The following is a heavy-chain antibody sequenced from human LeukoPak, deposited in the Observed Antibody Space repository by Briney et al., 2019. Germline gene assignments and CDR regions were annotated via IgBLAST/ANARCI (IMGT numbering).Heavy chain of an antibody. J-gene: IGHJ5*02. CDR1: GGSFSGYY. D-gene: IGHD3-10*01. CDR2: INHSGST. CDR3: ARYMVRGVSRWFDP. V-gene: IGHV4-34*01. Sequence: PSETLSLTCAVYGGSFSGYYWSWIRQPPGKGLEWIGEINHSGSTNYNPSLKSRVTISVDTSKNQFSLKLSSVTAADTAVYYCARYMVRGVSRWFDPWGQGTLVTVSS.